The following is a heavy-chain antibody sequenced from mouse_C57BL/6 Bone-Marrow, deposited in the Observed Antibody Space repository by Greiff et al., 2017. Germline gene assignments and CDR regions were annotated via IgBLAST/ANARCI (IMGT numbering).Heavy chain of an antibody. CDR1: GYTFTDYE. CDR3: TRRGLYYYGSSYGY. J-gene: IGHJ2*01. D-gene: IGHD1-1*01. Sequence: QVQLQQSGAELVRPGASVTLSCKASGYTFTDYEMHWVKQTPVHGLEWIGAIDPETGGTAYNQKFKGKAILTADKSSSTAYMELRSLTSEDSAVYYCTRRGLYYYGSSYGYWGQGTTLTVSS. V-gene: IGHV1-15*01. CDR2: IDPETGGT.